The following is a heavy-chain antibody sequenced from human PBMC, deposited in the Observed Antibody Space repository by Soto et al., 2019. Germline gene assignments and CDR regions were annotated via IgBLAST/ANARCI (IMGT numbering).Heavy chain of an antibody. D-gene: IGHD2-8*01. CDR2: ISSNGGRT. Sequence: VQLLESGGGLVQPGGSLRLSCAASGFTFRSYAMSWVRQAPGKGLEWVSGISSNGGRTYYADPVKGRFTISRDNSKNTLYLQMNSLRAEDTALYYCAKDNGPPGTSDWYFDFWGRGTLVSVSS. V-gene: IGHV3-23*01. CDR3: AKDNGPPGTSDWYFDF. J-gene: IGHJ2*01. CDR1: GFTFRSYA.